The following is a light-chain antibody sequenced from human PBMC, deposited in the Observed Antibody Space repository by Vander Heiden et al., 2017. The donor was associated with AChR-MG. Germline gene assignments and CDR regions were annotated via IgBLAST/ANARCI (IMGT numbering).Light chain of an antibody. CDR3: CSCAGSSSFRV. CDR1: STDVGSYNL. V-gene: IGLV2-23*02. J-gene: IGLJ3*02. Sequence: QSALTQPASVSGSPGQSSTISCTGTSTDVGSYNLVSWYQQHPDKAPKLMIYEVSKRPSGVSNRFSGSKSGNTASLTISGLQTEDVAVYFCCSCAGSSSFRVFGGGTKLTVL. CDR2: EVS.